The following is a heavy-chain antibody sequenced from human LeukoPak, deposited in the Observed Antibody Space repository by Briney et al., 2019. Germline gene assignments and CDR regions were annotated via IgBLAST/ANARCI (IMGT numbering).Heavy chain of an antibody. V-gene: IGHV3-30-3*01. CDR2: ISYDGSNK. CDR1: GFTFSSYA. Sequence: GGSLRLSCAASGFTFSSYAMHWVRQAPGKRLEWVAVISYDGSNKYYADSVKGRFTISRDNSKNTLYLQMNSLRAEDTAVYYCAKDGFAAWGQGTLVTVSS. J-gene: IGHJ5*02. CDR3: AKDGFAA. D-gene: IGHD5-12*01.